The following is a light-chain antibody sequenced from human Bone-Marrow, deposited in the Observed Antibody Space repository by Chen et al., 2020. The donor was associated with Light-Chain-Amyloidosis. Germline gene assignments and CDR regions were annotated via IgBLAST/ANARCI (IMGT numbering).Light chain of an antibody. J-gene: IGKJ4*01. V-gene: IGKV3-20*01. CDR3: QQYGTSPLA. CDR2: GSS. Sequence: EIVLTQSPGTLSLSPGEGANLSCRARQTISSNYLTWYQQKFGQAPRLLIYGSSSRATGIPDRFTGSVTGTDFTLTLNRLEPEDFAMYYCQQYGTSPLAFGGGTKVEI. CDR1: QTISSNY.